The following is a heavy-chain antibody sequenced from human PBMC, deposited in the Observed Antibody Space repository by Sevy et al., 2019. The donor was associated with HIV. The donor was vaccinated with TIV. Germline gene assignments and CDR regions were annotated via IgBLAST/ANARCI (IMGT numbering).Heavy chain of an antibody. CDR1: GYTFTNFG. V-gene: IGHV1-18*01. D-gene: IGHD6-6*01. J-gene: IGHJ5*02. CDR3: ARGGIAARRDNWFDP. CDR2: ISTYNGNT. Sequence: ASVKVSCKASGYTFTNFGLNWVRQAPGQGLEWMGWISTYNGNTNYAQNLQGRVTMTTDTSTSTAYMELRSLGSHDTAVYYCARGGIAARRDNWFDPWGQGTLVTVSS.